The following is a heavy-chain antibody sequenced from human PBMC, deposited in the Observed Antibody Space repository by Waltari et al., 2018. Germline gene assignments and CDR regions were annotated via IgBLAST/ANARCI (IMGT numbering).Heavy chain of an antibody. CDR2: ISSSSSYI. CDR3: ARCSSWYDWYFDL. D-gene: IGHD6-13*01. V-gene: IGHV3-21*01. Sequence: EVQLVESGGGLVKPGGSLRLSCAASGFTFSSYSMNWVRQAPGKGLEWVSSISSSSSYIYYADSVKGRFTISRDNAKNSLYLQMNSLRAEDTAVYYCARCSSWYDWYFDLWGRGTLVTVSS. CDR1: GFTFSSYS. J-gene: IGHJ2*01.